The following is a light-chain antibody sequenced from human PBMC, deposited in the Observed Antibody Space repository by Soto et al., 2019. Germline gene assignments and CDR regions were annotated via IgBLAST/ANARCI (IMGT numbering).Light chain of an antibody. CDR1: SSDIGAYKY. CDR3: SSYGGSNNFVV. CDR2: EVN. V-gene: IGLV2-8*01. J-gene: IGLJ2*01. Sequence: QSALTQPPSASGSPGQSVTISCSGTSSDIGAYKYVSWYQHHSGKVPRLIIYEVNKRPSGVPDRFSGSKSGNTASLIVSGLQAEDEADYYCSSYGGSNNFVVFGGGTKLTVL.